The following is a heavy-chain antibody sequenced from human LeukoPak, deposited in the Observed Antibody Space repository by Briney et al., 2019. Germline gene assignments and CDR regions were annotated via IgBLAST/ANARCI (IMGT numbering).Heavy chain of an antibody. CDR2: IIPIFGTA. CDR3: ARSSIIATAGPFYFDY. J-gene: IGHJ4*02. D-gene: IGHD6-13*01. Sequence: SVKVSCKASGGTFSSYAISWVRQAPGQGLERMGGIIPIFGTANYAQKFQGRVTITADKSTSTAYMELSSLRSEDTAVYHCARSSIIATAGPFYFDYWGQGTLVTVSS. V-gene: IGHV1-69*06. CDR1: GGTFSSYA.